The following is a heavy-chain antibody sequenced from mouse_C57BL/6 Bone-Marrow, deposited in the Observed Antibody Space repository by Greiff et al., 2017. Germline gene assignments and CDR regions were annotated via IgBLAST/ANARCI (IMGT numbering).Heavy chain of an antibody. V-gene: IGHV14-2*01. CDR2: IDPEDGDN. CDR3: GPGKAMDY. Sequence: DVKLQESGAELVKPGASVKLSCTASGFNFTDYSMHWVKQRTEQGLEWIGRIDPEDGDNKYAPKFQGKATITADTSSNTAYLQLSSLTSEDTAVSYCGPGKAMDYWGQGTSVTVSS. CDR1: GFNFTDYS. J-gene: IGHJ4*01.